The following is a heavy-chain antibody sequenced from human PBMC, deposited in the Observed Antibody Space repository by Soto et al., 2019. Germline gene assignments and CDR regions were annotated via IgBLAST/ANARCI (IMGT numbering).Heavy chain of an antibody. CDR2: INHSGST. D-gene: IGHD5-18*01. Sequence: PSETLSLTCAVYGGSFSGYYWSWIRQPPGKGLEWIGEINHSGSTNYNPSLKSRVTISVDTSKNQFSLKLSSVTAADTAVYYCARAWIQLWYYYGMDVWGQGTTVTVSS. CDR1: GGSFSGYY. J-gene: IGHJ6*02. CDR3: ARAWIQLWYYYGMDV. V-gene: IGHV4-34*01.